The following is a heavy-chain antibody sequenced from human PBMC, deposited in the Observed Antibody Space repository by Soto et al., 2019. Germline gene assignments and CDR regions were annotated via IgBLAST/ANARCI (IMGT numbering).Heavy chain of an antibody. CDR3: AKDKGDYYYGMDV. CDR2: ISWNSGSI. J-gene: IGHJ6*02. D-gene: IGHD3-16*01. V-gene: IGHV3-9*01. Sequence: GGSLRLSCAASGFTFDDYAMHWVRQAPGKGLEWVSGISWNSGSIGYADSVKGRFTISRDNAKNSLYLQMNSLRAEDTALYYCAKDKGDYYYGMDVWCQGTTVTVSS. CDR1: GFTFDDYA.